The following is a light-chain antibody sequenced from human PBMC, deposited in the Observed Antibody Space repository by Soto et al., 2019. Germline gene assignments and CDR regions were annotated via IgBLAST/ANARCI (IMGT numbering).Light chain of an antibody. Sequence: EIVLTQSPGTLSLSPGERVTLSCRASQSVRGSSLAWYQQKPGRAPRLLIYGVSSRATGIPARFSGGGSGTDFSLTISRLETEDFSAYYCQQYGSSPLTFGGGTKVDIK. CDR1: QSVRGSS. V-gene: IGKV3-20*01. CDR3: QQYGSSPLT. J-gene: IGKJ4*01. CDR2: GVS.